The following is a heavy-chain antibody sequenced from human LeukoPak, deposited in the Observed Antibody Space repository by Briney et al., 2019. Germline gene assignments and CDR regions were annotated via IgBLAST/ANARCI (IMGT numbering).Heavy chain of an antibody. D-gene: IGHD3-10*01. CDR2: INPNSGGT. CDR3: ARDHGLYYYGSGSDFDY. Sequence: ASVKVSCKASGYTFTGYYMHWVRQAPGQELEWMGWINPNSGGTNYAQKFQGRVTMTRDTSISTAYMELSRLRSDDTAVYYCARDHGLYYYGSGSDFDYWGQGTLVTVSS. V-gene: IGHV1-2*02. J-gene: IGHJ4*02. CDR1: GYTFTGYY.